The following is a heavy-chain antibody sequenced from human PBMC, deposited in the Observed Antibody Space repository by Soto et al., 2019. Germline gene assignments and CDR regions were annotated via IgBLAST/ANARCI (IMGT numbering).Heavy chain of an antibody. CDR3: ARHRGWFGELLEFDP. CDR2: IYYSGST. CDR1: GGSISSSSYY. V-gene: IGHV4-39*01. Sequence: SETLSLTCTVSGGSISSSSYYWGWIRQPPGKGLEWIGSIYYSGSTYYNPSLKSRVTISVDTSKNQFSLKLSSVTAADTAVYYCARHRGWFGELLEFDPWGQGTLVTVSS. J-gene: IGHJ5*02. D-gene: IGHD3-10*01.